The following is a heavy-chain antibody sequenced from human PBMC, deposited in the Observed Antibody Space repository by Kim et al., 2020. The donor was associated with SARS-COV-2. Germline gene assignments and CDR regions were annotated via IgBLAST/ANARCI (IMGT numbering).Heavy chain of an antibody. D-gene: IGHD7-27*01. V-gene: IGHV3-74*01. J-gene: IGHJ2*01. CDR3: TRDLSGDGDWYFDL. Sequence: AESVQGRFTISRDNAKNSLYLQMDSLIVEDTAVYYCTRDLSGDGDWYFDLWGRGTLVTVSS.